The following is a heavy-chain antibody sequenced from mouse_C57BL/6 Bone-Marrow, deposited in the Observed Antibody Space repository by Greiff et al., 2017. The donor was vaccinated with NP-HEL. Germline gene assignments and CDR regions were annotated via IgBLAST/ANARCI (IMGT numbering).Heavy chain of an antibody. Sequence: VQLQQSGPELVTPGASVKISCKASGYSFTGYYMNWVKQSPEKSLEWIGEINPSTGGTTYNQKFKAKATLTVDKSSSTAYMQLKSLTSEDSAVYYCALPGFDYWGQGTTLTVSS. CDR3: ALPGFDY. CDR2: INPSTGGT. J-gene: IGHJ2*01. V-gene: IGHV1-42*01. CDR1: GYSFTGYY.